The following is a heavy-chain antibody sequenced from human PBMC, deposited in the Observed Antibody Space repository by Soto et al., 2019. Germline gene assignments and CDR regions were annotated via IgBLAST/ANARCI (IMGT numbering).Heavy chain of an antibody. CDR2: INHSGST. Sequence: QVQLQQWGAGLLKPSETLSLTCAVYGGSFSGYYWSWISQTPGKGLEWIGEINHSGSTNYNPSLKSRVTISVDTSKNQFSLRVRSVTAADTAVYYCARPMVRGVIRAFDIWGQGTMVTVSS. V-gene: IGHV4-34*01. D-gene: IGHD3-10*01. CDR1: GGSFSGYY. J-gene: IGHJ3*02. CDR3: ARPMVRGVIRAFDI.